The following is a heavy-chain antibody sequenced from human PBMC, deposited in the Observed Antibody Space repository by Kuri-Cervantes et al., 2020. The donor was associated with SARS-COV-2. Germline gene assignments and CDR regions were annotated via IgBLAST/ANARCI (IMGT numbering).Heavy chain of an antibody. D-gene: IGHD3-10*01. V-gene: IGHV3-7*03. CDR1: GFTFSGHW. CDR3: ARDSRGDLQYIYGMDV. Sequence: GESLKISCAASGFTFSGHWIHWVRQAPGEGLEWVANIKQDGSEKYYVDSVKGRFTISRDNAKNSLYLQMNSLRAEDTAVFYCARDSRGDLQYIYGMDVWGQGTTVTVSS. CDR2: IKQDGSEK. J-gene: IGHJ6*02.